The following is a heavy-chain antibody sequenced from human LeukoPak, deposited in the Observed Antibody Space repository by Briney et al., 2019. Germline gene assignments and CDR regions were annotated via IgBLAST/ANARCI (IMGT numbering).Heavy chain of an antibody. CDR3: ARDLYSSGWVYGMDV. CDR2: ISSSGSTI. D-gene: IGHD6-19*01. V-gene: IGHV3-48*03. Sequence: GGSLRLSCAAFGFTFSSYEMNWVRQAPGKGREWVSYISSSGSTIYYADSVKGRFTISRDNAKNSLYLQMNSLRAEDAAVYYCARDLYSSGWVYGMDVWGQGTTVTVSS. J-gene: IGHJ6*02. CDR1: GFTFSSYE.